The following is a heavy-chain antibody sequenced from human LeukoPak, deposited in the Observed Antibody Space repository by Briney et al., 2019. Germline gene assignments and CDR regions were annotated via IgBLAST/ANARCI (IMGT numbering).Heavy chain of an antibody. J-gene: IGHJ4*02. V-gene: IGHV4-59*08. CDR1: GGSISSYY. CDR3: ARLGIGVVPSAMLGDYYFDY. Sequence: SETLSLTCTVSGGSISSYYWSWVRQPPGKGLEWLGYIYYSGSTKYNPSLKSRVTISVDTSKSQFSLKLTSVTAADTAVYYCARLGIGVVPSAMLGDYYFDYWGQGTLVTVSS. CDR2: IYYSGST. D-gene: IGHD2-2*01.